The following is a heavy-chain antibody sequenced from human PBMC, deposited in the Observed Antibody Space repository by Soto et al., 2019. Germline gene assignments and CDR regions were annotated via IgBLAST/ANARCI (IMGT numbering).Heavy chain of an antibody. D-gene: IGHD3-9*01. CDR1: GGSINSNRW. CDR3: AGQWAAGYGAFDP. J-gene: IGHJ5*02. Sequence: QAKLQESGPGLVKPSGTLSLTCAVSGGSINSNRWWTWVRQAPGKGLEWIGEIHDGGTTNYNLSLKSQVTLSIDESKNQFSLDMKSVSAADTAVYYCAGQWAAGYGAFDPWGQGIVVTVSS. CDR2: IHDGGTT. V-gene: IGHV4-4*02.